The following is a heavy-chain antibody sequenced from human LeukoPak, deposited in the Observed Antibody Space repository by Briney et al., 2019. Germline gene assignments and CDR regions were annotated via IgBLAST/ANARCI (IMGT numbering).Heavy chain of an antibody. Sequence: PSETLSLTCAVYGGSFSGYYWSWIRQPPGKGLEWIGEINHSGGTNYNPSLKSRVTISVDTSKNQFSLKLSSVTAADTAVYYCARGRTVDYGDGRGAFDIWGQGTMVTVSS. CDR3: ARGRTVDYGDGRGAFDI. J-gene: IGHJ3*02. D-gene: IGHD4-17*01. CDR2: INHSGGT. V-gene: IGHV4-34*01. CDR1: GGSFSGYY.